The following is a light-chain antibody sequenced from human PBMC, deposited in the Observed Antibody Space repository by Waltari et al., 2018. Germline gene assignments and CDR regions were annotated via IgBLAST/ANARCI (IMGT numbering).Light chain of an antibody. V-gene: IGKV3-20*01. Sequence: EIVLTQSPGTLSLSLGERDTVSCRTSQSVSRALAWYQQKPGQAPRRLIYGASTRATGIPDRFSGSGSGTDFSLTISRLEPDDFAVYYCQHYLRLPVTFGQGTTVEI. CDR3: QHYLRLPVT. CDR1: QSVSRA. CDR2: GAS. J-gene: IGKJ1*01.